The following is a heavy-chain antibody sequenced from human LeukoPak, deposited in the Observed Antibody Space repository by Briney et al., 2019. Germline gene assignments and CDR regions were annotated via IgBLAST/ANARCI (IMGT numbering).Heavy chain of an antibody. CDR3: ARDHRNDY. CDR1: GFTFSSYA. CDR2: ISYDGSNK. V-gene: IGHV3-30-3*01. J-gene: IGHJ4*02. Sequence: PGRSLRLSCAASGFTFSSYAMHWVRQAPGKGLEWVAVISYDGSNKYYADSVKGRFTISRDNPKNTLYLQMNSLRAEDTAVYYCARDHRNDYWGQGTLVTVSS.